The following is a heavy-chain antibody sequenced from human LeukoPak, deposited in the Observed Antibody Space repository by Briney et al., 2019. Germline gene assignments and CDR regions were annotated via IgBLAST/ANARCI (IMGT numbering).Heavy chain of an antibody. D-gene: IGHD6-19*01. CDR2: MYHSGHT. V-gene: IGHV4-59*12. Sequence: PSETLSLTCAVYGGSFSGYYWSWIRQPPGKGLEWIGYMYHSGHTNYNPSLKSRVTISVDTSKNQFSLKLSSVTAADTAVYYCARTPTSDPIAVASFYFDYWGQGTLVTVSS. CDR1: GGSFSGYY. CDR3: ARTPTSDPIAVASFYFDY. J-gene: IGHJ4*02.